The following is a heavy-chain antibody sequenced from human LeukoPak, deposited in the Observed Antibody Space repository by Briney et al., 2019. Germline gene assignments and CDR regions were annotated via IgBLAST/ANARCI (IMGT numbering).Heavy chain of an antibody. V-gene: IGHV1-69*04. J-gene: IGHJ5*02. CDR1: GGTFSSYA. Sequence: GASVKVSCKASGGTFSSYAISWVRQAPGQGLEWMGRIIPILGIANYAQKFQGRVTITADKSTSTAYMELSSLRSEDTAVYYCASYVWFGELISNWSDPWGQGTLVTVSS. D-gene: IGHD3-10*01. CDR3: ASYVWFGELISNWSDP. CDR2: IIPILGIA.